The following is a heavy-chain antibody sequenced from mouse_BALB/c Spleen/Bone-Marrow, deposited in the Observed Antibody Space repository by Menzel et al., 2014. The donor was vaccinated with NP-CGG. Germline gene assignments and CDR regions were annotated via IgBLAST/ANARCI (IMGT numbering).Heavy chain of an antibody. CDR2: IHPNSGNT. Sequence: QVQLQQSGSVLVRPGASVKLSCKASGYTFTSSWMHRAKQRPGQGLEWIGEIHPNSGNTNYNEKFKGKATLTVDTSSSTAYVDLSSLTSEDSAVYYCAREKIYGNYLWYFDVWGAGTTVTVSS. J-gene: IGHJ1*01. CDR1: GYTFTSSW. V-gene: IGHV1S130*01. D-gene: IGHD2-1*01. CDR3: AREKIYGNYLWYFDV.